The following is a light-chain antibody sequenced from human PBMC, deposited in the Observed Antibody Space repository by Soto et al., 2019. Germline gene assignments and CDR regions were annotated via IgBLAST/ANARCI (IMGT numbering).Light chain of an antibody. V-gene: IGLV2-23*02. CDR3: CSYAGSDTLL. CDR1: SSDVGGYYR. Sequence: QYALTQPASVSGSPGQSITISCTGTSSDVGGYYRVSWYQQHPGKAPKLLIYEVNERPSGVSNRFSGSKSANMASLTISGLQAEDEADYYCCSYAGSDTLLFGGGTQLTVL. CDR2: EVN. J-gene: IGLJ2*01.